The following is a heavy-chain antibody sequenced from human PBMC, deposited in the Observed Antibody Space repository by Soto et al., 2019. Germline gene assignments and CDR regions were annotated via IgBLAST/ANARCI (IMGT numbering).Heavy chain of an antibody. CDR3: ARGGGYSYGSRYYYYGMDV. V-gene: IGHV1-69*06. J-gene: IGHJ6*02. D-gene: IGHD5-18*01. CDR1: GGTFSSYA. Sequence: SVKVSCKASGGTFSSYAISWVRQAPGQGLEWMGGIIPIFGTANYAQKFQGRVTITADKSTSTAYMELSSLRSEDTAVDYCARGGGYSYGSRYYYYGMDVWGQGTTVTVSS. CDR2: IIPIFGTA.